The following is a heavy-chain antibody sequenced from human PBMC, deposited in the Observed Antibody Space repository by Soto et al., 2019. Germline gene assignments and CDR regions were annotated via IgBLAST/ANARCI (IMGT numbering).Heavy chain of an antibody. J-gene: IGHJ4*02. D-gene: IGHD4-17*01. Sequence: QVLLQQWGAGLLKPSETLSLTCAVYGGSFSDYYWSWIRQSPGKGLEWIGEINHSGSTNYNPSLKSRVIISVDTSKNQFSLKLSSVTAADTAVNYCARGDYGGNSDDYWGRGTLVTVSS. CDR2: INHSGST. CDR3: ARGDYGGNSDDY. CDR1: GGSFSDYY. V-gene: IGHV4-34*01.